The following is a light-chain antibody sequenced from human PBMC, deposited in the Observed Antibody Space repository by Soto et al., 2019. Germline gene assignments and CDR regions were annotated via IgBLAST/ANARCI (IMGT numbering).Light chain of an antibody. J-gene: IGKJ4*02. CDR1: QTISNY. CDR2: AAS. CDR3: QQSYSTPLT. V-gene: IGKV1-39*01. Sequence: DIQMTQSPSSLSASVGDRVTITCRASQTISNYLNWYQHKLGKAPKLLIYAASSLQSGVPSRFSGSGSGTEVTLAISRLQPEDCATYYCQQSYSTPLTFGAGTKVEIK.